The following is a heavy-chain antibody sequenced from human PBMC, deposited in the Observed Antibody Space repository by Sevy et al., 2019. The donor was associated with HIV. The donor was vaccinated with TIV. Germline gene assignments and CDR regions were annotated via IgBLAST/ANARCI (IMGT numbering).Heavy chain of an antibody. D-gene: IGHD6-19*01. CDR2: VSYDGSNK. CDR1: GFIFTTYG. CDR3: AKEIGSSGGDLYYYGMDV. J-gene: IGHJ6*02. V-gene: IGHV3-30*18. Sequence: GGSLRLSCAASGFIFTTYGMHWVRQAPGKGLEWVAIVSYDGSNKFYADSVKGRFTISRDNSKNTLYLQMNSLRTGDTAVYYCAKEIGSSGGDLYYYGMDVWGQGTTVTVSS.